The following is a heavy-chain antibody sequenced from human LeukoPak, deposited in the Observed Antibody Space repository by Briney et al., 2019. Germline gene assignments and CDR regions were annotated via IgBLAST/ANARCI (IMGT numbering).Heavy chain of an antibody. V-gene: IGHV3-53*01. CDR3: ATGPNPDY. CDR1: GVTACGIY. Sequence: GGSLRLSCAASGVTACGIYMSSGRQAPGKVVEWVSFIYSGCNTYDADSVKGRFTISRDNSKNTLYLQMNSLRAEDTAVYYCATGPNPDYWGQGTLVTVSS. J-gene: IGHJ4*02. CDR2: IYSGCNT.